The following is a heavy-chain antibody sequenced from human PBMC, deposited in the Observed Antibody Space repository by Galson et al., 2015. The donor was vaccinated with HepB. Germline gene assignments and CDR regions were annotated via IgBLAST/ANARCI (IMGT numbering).Heavy chain of an antibody. CDR1: GFTFSSYG. Sequence: SLRLSCAASGFTFSSYGMHWVRQAPGKGLEWVAVISYDGSNKYYADSVKGRFTISRDNSKNTLYLQMNSLRAEDTAVYYCAKDIGSSWFYFDYWGQGTLVTVSS. J-gene: IGHJ4*02. V-gene: IGHV3-30*18. CDR3: AKDIGSSWFYFDY. CDR2: ISYDGSNK. D-gene: IGHD6-13*01.